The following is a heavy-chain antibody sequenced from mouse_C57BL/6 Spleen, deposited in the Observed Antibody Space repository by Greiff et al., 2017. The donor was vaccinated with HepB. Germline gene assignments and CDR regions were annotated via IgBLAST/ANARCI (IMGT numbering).Heavy chain of an antibody. CDR2: IDPSDSYT. V-gene: IGHV1-69*01. Sequence: QVQLQQPGAELVMPGASVKLSCKASGYTFTSYWMHWVKQRPGQGLEWIGEIDPSDSYTNYNQKFKGKSTLTVDKSSSTAYMQLSSLTSEDSAVYYCARKGYSNYDYAMDYWGQRTSVTVSS. J-gene: IGHJ4*01. D-gene: IGHD2-5*01. CDR1: GYTFTSYW. CDR3: ARKGYSNYDYAMDY.